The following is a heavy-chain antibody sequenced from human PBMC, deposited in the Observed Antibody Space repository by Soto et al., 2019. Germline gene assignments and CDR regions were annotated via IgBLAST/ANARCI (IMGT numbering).Heavy chain of an antibody. CDR1: GFTFGDYA. Sequence: GGSLRLSCTASGFTFGDYAMSWVRQAPGKGLEWVGFIRSKAYGGTTEYAASVKGRFTISRDDSKSIAYLQMNSLKTEDTVVYYCTRDLEGAAAAWGSYFDYWGQGTLVTVSS. V-gene: IGHV3-49*04. J-gene: IGHJ4*02. CDR2: IRSKAYGGTT. CDR3: TRDLEGAAAAWGSYFDY. D-gene: IGHD6-13*01.